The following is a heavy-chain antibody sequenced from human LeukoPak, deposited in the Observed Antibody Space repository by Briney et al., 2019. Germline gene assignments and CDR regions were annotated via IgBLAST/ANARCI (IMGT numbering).Heavy chain of an antibody. Sequence: GGSLRLSCAASGFTFSSYAMHWVRQAPGKGLEWVAVISYDGSNKYYADSVKGRFTISRDNSKNTLYLQMNSLRAEDTAVYYCARDGDYEYFDYWGQGTLVTVSS. CDR1: GFTFSSYA. D-gene: IGHD4-17*01. V-gene: IGHV3-30*04. CDR3: ARDGDYEYFDY. J-gene: IGHJ4*02. CDR2: ISYDGSNK.